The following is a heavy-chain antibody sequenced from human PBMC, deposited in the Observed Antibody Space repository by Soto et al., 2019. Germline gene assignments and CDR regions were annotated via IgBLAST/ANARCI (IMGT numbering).Heavy chain of an antibody. Sequence: DVQLLESGGGLVQPGGSLRLSCAASGFTLRNYAMAWVRQAPGKGLEWVSTIGGGGDSTYYADSVKGRFTISRDNYKKFPNQRVNSQRAEDMEVYCWGKDGMDPKTYWRGTSCVGWFDPWGRGTLVTVSS. CDR2: IGGGGDST. CDR1: GFTLRNYA. J-gene: IGHJ5*02. CDR3: GKDGMDPKTYWRGTSCVGWFDP. D-gene: IGHD2-2*01. V-gene: IGHV3-23*01.